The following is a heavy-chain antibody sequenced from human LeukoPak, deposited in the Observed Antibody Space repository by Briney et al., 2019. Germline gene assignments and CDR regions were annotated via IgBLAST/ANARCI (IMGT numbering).Heavy chain of an antibody. CDR1: GYTFTSYD. D-gene: IGHD3-10*01. CDR3: ARESGDSRAFDI. J-gene: IGHJ3*02. Sequence: ASVKVSCKASGYTFTSYDFNWVRQAPGQGLEWMGWINPNSGGTNYAQKLQGWVTMTRDTSISTAYMELSRLRSDDTAVYYCARESGDSRAFDIWGQGTMVTVSS. CDR2: INPNSGGT. V-gene: IGHV1-2*04.